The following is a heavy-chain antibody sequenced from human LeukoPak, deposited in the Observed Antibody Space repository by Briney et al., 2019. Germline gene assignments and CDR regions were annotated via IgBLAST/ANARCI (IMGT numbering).Heavy chain of an antibody. V-gene: IGHV4-59*01. Sequence: SETLSLTCTVSGGSISSYYWSWIRQPPGRGLEYIGHVYYSGNTDYNPSLKSRVTMSVDMSKNQFSLRLNSVTAADTAVYYCARWYCSTTTCYYLDHWGQGTLVTVSS. CDR1: GGSISSYY. J-gene: IGHJ4*02. D-gene: IGHD2-2*01. CDR3: ARWYCSTTTCYYLDH. CDR2: VYYSGNT.